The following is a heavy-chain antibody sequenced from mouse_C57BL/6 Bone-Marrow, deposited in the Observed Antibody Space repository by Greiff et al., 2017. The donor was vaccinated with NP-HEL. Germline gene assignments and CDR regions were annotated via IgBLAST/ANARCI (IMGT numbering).Heavy chain of an antibody. CDR3: ARQDRRPLRWGYFDY. J-gene: IGHJ2*01. CDR1: DYEFPSHD. Sequence: VQLQQSGGGLVQPGESLKLSCESNDYEFPSHDMSWVRKTPEKRLELVAAIHSDGGSTYYPDTMERRVIISRDNTKKTRYLQRSSLRSEDTALYYCARQDRRPLRWGYFDYWGQGTTLTVSS. D-gene: IGHD1-1*01. V-gene: IGHV5-2*01. CDR2: IHSDGGST.